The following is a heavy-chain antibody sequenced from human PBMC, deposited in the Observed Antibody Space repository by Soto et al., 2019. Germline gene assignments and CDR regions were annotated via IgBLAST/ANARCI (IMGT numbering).Heavy chain of an antibody. Sequence: QVQLVQSGADVKKPGASVKVSCKASGYIFSSHCIYWVRQAPGQGLQWMGIINPGGGRTAYAQKFHGIVTLTRDMSTSTVYMQLPRLTYDDTAVYYCARDVSGPGATYVMDVWGQGTTVTVSS. V-gene: IGHV1-46*01. D-gene: IGHD2-2*01. CDR2: INPGGGRT. CDR3: ARDVSGPGATYVMDV. J-gene: IGHJ6*02. CDR1: GYIFSSHC.